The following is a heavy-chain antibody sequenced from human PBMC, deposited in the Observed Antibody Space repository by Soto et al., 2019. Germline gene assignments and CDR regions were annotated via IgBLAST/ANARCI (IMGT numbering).Heavy chain of an antibody. CDR3: AREIVGATKYFDL. D-gene: IGHD1-26*01. J-gene: IGHJ2*01. Sequence: QVQLQQWGAGLLKPSETLSLTCAVYGGSFSGYYWSWIRQPPGKGLEWIGEINHSGSTNYNPSLKGRVTISVDTSKNQFSLKLSSVTAADTAVYYCAREIVGATKYFDLWGRGTLVTVSS. V-gene: IGHV4-34*01. CDR1: GGSFSGYY. CDR2: INHSGST.